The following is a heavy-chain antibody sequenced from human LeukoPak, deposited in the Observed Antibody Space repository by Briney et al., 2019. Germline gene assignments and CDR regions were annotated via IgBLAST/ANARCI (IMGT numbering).Heavy chain of an antibody. CDR2: IYYSGST. J-gene: IGHJ6*02. V-gene: IGHV4-59*08. CDR1: GGSISSYY. D-gene: IGHD3-10*01. CDR3: ARHTIGYYYGMDV. Sequence: SETLSLTCTVSGGSISSYYWSWIRQPPGKGLEWIVYIYYSGSTNYNPSLKGRVTISVDTSKNQFSLKLSSVTAADTAVYYCARHTIGYYYGMDVWGQGTTVTVSS.